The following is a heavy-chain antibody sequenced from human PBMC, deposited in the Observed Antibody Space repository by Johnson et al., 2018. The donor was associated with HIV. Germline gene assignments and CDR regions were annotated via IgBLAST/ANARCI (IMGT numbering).Heavy chain of an antibody. CDR2: ISWNSGSI. Sequence: VQLVESGGGLVQPGRSLRLSCAASGFTFDDYAMHWVRQAPGKGLEWVSGISWNSGSIGYADSVKGRFTLPRDNAKNTLYLQMNSLRAEDTAVYYCARDSASGQQLVNSDAFDSWGQGTMVTVSS. CDR1: GFTFDDYA. V-gene: IGHV3-9*01. D-gene: IGHD6-13*01. CDR3: ARDSASGQQLVNSDAFDS. J-gene: IGHJ3*02.